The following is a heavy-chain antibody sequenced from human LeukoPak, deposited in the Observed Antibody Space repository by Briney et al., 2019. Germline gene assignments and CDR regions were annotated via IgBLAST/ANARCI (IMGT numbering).Heavy chain of an antibody. CDR3: ARESGRGYSYGLFDY. Sequence: PGGSLRLSCAASGFTFSSYWMHWVRQAPGKGLVGVSRINSDGSSTSYADSVKGRFTISRDNAKNTLYLQMNSLRAEDTAVYYCARESGRGYSYGLFDYWGQGTLVTVSS. V-gene: IGHV3-74*01. D-gene: IGHD5-18*01. CDR1: GFTFSSYW. CDR2: INSDGSST. J-gene: IGHJ4*02.